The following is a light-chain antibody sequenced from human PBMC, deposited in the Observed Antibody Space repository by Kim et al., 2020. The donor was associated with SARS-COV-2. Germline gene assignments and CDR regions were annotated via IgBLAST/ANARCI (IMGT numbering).Light chain of an antibody. CDR1: QSVSSK. V-gene: IGKV3D-15*01. CDR3: HQYSHWPLT. CDR2: GAS. J-gene: IGKJ4*01. Sequence: EIVMTQSPGTLSVSPGERATLSCRASQSVSSKLAWYQQKPGQAPRLLIYGASTRATGIPARFSGSGSGTEFTLTISSLQSEDFAVYYCHQYSHWPLTFGGGTKVDIK.